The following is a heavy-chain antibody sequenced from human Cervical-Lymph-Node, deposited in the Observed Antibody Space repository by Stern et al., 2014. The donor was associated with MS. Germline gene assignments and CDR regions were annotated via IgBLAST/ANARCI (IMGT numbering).Heavy chain of an antibody. CDR2: IKSRIDGGTG. J-gene: IGHJ5*02. V-gene: IGHV3-15*01. D-gene: IGHD3-10*01. CDR1: GFTLSNAW. CDR3: TTPMLRGESRSRFDL. Sequence: EAQLVESGGGLIKPGGSLRLSCAAAGFTLSNAWVSWVRQSPGKGLEWIGRIKSRIDGGTGDYAAPVHGRFTISRDDSKNTLYLEMHSLTTDDTAVYYCTTPMLRGESRSRFDLWGPGTLVTVSS.